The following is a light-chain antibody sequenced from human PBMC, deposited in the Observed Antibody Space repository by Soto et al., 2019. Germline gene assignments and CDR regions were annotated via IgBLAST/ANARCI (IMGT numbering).Light chain of an antibody. CDR3: HQYGSPDT. J-gene: IGKJ2*01. Sequence: EILMTQSPGTLSVSPGERATLSCRASQSVSSDLAWYQQKPGQAPRLLIYGASTRAPDIPDRFSGSGSGTEFTLTISSLQSEDFALYYCHQYGSPDTFGQGTKLEIK. CDR1: QSVSSD. V-gene: IGKV3-15*01. CDR2: GAS.